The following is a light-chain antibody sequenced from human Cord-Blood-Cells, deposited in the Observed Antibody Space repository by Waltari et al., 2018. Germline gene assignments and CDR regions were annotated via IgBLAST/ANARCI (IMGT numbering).Light chain of an antibody. CDR3: QQSYSTLYS. V-gene: IGKV1-39*01. J-gene: IGKJ2*03. Sequence: DIQMPQSPSSLSASVGDRVTITCRASQSISSYLNWYQQKPGKAPKLLIYAASSLQSGVPSRFSVSGSGTDFTLTISSLQPEDFATYYCQQSYSTLYSFGQGTKLEIK. CDR1: QSISSY. CDR2: AAS.